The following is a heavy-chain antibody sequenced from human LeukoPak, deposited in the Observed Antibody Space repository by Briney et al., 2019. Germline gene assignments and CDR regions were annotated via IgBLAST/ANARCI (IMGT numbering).Heavy chain of an antibody. CDR3: ARDLLPRGTWGG. CDR1: GFTFSSYA. V-gene: IGHV3-30-3*01. J-gene: IGHJ4*02. Sequence: PGGSLRLSCAASGFTFSSYAMHWVRQAPGKGLEWVAVISYDGSNKYYADSVKGRFTISRDNSKNTLYLQMNSLRAEDTAVYYCARDLLPRGTWGGWGQGTLVTVSS. D-gene: IGHD3-16*01. CDR2: ISYDGSNK.